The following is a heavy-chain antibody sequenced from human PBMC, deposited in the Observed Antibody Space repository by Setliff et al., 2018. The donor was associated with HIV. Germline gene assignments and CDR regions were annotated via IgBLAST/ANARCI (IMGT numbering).Heavy chain of an antibody. Sequence: SETLSLTCAVTGGSIRTGDWWSWVRQSPGKGLEWIGEISHSGSTNYNPSLRSRVTISVDTSSNQFSLKLSPVTAADTAVYYCARDYYDDSYYRPGIYYYYYMDVWGKGTTVTVSS. V-gene: IGHV4-4*02. J-gene: IGHJ6*03. CDR3: ARDYYDDSYYRPGIYYYYYMDV. D-gene: IGHD3-10*01. CDR2: ISHSGST. CDR1: GGSIRTGDW.